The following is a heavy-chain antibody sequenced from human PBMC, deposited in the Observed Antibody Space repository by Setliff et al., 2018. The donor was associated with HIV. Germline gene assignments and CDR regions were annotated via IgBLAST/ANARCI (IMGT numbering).Heavy chain of an antibody. CDR1: GYTFSDYF. V-gene: IGHV1-2*02. Sequence: ASVKVSCKASGYTFSDYFIHWVRQAPGQGLEWMGWIHPNRGGTNYAQKFQGRVTTTRDTSITTAYMELSRLSSDDTAVCYCARVFGVRQAFDNWGQGTLVTVSS. J-gene: IGHJ4*02. CDR3: ARVFGVRQAFDN. CDR2: IHPNRGGT. D-gene: IGHD3-10*02.